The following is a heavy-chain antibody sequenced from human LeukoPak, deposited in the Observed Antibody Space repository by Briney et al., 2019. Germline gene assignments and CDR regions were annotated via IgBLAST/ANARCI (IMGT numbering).Heavy chain of an antibody. Sequence: ASVKVSCKASGYTFTGYYMHWVRQAPGQGLEWMGWINPNSGGTNYAQKFQGRVTISADKSISTAYLQWSSLKASDTAMYYCARTVTSSGYGYFDYWGQGTLVTVSS. CDR3: ARTVTSSGYGYFDY. CDR2: INPNSGGT. CDR1: GYTFTGYY. D-gene: IGHD3-22*01. J-gene: IGHJ4*02. V-gene: IGHV1-2*02.